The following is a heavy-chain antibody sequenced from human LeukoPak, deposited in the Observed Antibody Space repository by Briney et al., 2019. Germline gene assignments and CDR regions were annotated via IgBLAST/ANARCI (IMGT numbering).Heavy chain of an antibody. CDR3: ASGPKELLHP. J-gene: IGHJ5*02. CDR2: INHSGST. Sequence: SETLSLTCAVYGGSFSHYYWSWIRQPPGKGLEWIGEINHSGSTNYNPSLKSRVTMSLDTSRNQFSLKLSSVTAADTAVYYCASGPKELLHPWGQGTLVTVSS. D-gene: IGHD2-15*01. CDR1: GGSFSHYY. V-gene: IGHV4-34*01.